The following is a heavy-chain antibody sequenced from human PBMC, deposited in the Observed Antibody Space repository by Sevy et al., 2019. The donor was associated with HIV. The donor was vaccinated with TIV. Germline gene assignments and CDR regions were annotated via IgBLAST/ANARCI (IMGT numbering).Heavy chain of an antibody. CDR1: GFTFSSYA. CDR3: AKAGIAARPEYYYYYYMDV. Sequence: GGSLRLSCAASGFTFSSYAMSWVRQAPGKGLEWVSAISGSGGSTYYADSVKGRFTISRDNSKNTLYLQMNSLRAEDTAVYYCAKAGIAARPEYYYYYYMDVWGKGTTVTVSS. CDR2: ISGSGGST. V-gene: IGHV3-23*01. D-gene: IGHD6-6*01. J-gene: IGHJ6*03.